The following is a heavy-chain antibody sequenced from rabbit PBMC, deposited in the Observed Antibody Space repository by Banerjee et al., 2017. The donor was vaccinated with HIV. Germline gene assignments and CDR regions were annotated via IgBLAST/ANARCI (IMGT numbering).Heavy chain of an antibody. J-gene: IGHJ4*01. CDR3: ARDDASSSYFYFNL. V-gene: IGHV1S45*01. CDR2: IGTASGST. D-gene: IGHD8-1*01. CDR1: GFDFSSYYY. Sequence: QEQLEESGGDLVEPGASLTLTRKASGFDFSSYYYMGWARQAPGKGLEWIGCIGTASGSTYYASWAKGRFTISKTSSTTVTLQMTSLTAADTATYFCARDDASSSYFYFNLWGQGTLVT.